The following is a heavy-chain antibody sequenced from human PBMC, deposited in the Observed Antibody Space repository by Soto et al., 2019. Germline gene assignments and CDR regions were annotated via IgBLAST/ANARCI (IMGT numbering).Heavy chain of an antibody. J-gene: IGHJ4*02. D-gene: IGHD3-22*01. CDR3: ARHYYYDSSYYYPTNTQSPPDY. Sequence: GESLKISCKGSGYSFTSYWIAWVRQVPGKGLELMGVIYPGDSDIRYSPSFQGQVTISADKSISTAYLQWSSLKASDSAMYFCARHYYYDSSYYYPTNTQSPPDYCGQGTLVTVSS. V-gene: IGHV5-51*01. CDR1: GYSFTSYW. CDR2: IYPGDSDI.